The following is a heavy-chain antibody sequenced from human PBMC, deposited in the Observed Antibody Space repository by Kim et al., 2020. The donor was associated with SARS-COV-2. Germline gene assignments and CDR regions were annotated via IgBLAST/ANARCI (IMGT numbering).Heavy chain of an antibody. D-gene: IGHD6-19*01. V-gene: IGHV1-18*01. Sequence: ASVKVSCKASGYTFTSYGISWVRQAPGQGLEWMGWISAYNGNTNYAQKLQGRVTMTTDTSTSTAYMELRSLRSDDTAVYYCARDPSGWYRINYYFDYWGQGTLVTVSS. CDR3: ARDPSGWYRINYYFDY. CDR2: ISAYNGNT. J-gene: IGHJ4*02. CDR1: GYTFTSYG.